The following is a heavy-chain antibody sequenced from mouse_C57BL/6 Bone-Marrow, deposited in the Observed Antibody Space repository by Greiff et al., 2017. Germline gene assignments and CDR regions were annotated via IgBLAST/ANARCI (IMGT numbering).Heavy chain of an antibody. V-gene: IGHV1-54*01. CDR3: ARGGDGSTNWYFDV. D-gene: IGHD1-1*01. J-gene: IGHJ1*03. CDR2: INPGSGGT. CDR1: GYAFTNYL. Sequence: QVQLKESGAELVRPGTSVKVSCKASGYAFTNYLIEWVKQRPGQGLEWIGVINPGSGGTNYNEKFKGKATLTADKSSSTAYMQLSSLTSEDSAVYFCARGGDGSTNWYFDVWGTGTTVTVSS.